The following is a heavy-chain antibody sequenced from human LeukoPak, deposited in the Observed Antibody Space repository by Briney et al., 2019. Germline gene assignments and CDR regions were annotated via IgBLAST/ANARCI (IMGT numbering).Heavy chain of an antibody. Sequence: SQTLSLTCTVSGGSLSSGSYYWGWLRQPAGKGLEWFGRIYTSGSTNYNPSLKRPVTISVDPSKTQFSLKLSSVTAADTAVYYCARGGYCGGDCYFYYWGQGTLVTVSS. CDR2: IYTSGST. CDR1: GGSLSSGSYY. D-gene: IGHD2-21*02. CDR3: ARGGYCGGDCYFYY. J-gene: IGHJ4*02. V-gene: IGHV4-61*02.